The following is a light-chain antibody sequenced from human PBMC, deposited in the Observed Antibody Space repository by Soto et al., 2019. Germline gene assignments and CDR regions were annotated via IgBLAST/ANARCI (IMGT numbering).Light chain of an antibody. CDR1: QSLFFSSNNNDY. CDR3: QQYYSTLQT. V-gene: IGKV4-1*01. CDR2: WAS. Sequence: DIVMTQSPDSLAVSLGERATINCKSSQSLFFSSNNNDYLAWYQQKPGQPPKLLIYWASTRESGVPDRFSGSGSGRDFTLTISSIQAEDVAVYFCQQYYSTLQTFGQGTKVEIK. J-gene: IGKJ1*01.